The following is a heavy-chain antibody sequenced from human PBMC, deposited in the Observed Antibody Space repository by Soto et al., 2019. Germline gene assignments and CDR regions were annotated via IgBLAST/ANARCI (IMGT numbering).Heavy chain of an antibody. CDR1: GYTFTSYG. J-gene: IGHJ4*02. CDR2: ISAYNGNT. Sequence: GASVKVSCKASGYTFTSYGISWVRQAPGQGLEWMGWISAYNGNTNYAQKLQGRVTMTTDTSTSTAYMELRSLRSDDTAVYYCARDWDGSGSYYFFGGDDYWGQGTLVTVSS. V-gene: IGHV1-18*01. D-gene: IGHD3-10*01. CDR3: ARDWDGSGSYYFFGGDDY.